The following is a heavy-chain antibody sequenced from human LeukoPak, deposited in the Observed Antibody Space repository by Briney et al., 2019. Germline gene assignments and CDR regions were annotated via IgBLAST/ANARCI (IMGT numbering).Heavy chain of an antibody. CDR1: GYTFTSYY. CDR3: ARDPTPYYYDSSGYPLDY. V-gene: IGHV1-46*01. Sequence: GASVKVSCKASGYTFTSYYRHWVRQAPGQGLEWMGIINPSGGSPTYAQKIQGRVTMTRDTSTSTVYMELSSLRSEDTAVYYCARDPTPYYYDSSGYPLDYWGQGTLVTVSS. CDR2: INPSGGSP. J-gene: IGHJ4*02. D-gene: IGHD3-22*01.